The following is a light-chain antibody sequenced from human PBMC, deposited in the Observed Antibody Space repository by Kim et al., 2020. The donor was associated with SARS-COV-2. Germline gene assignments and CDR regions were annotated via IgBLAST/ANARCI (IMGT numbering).Light chain of an antibody. J-gene: IGKJ2*01. CDR3: QQYNNWYT. CDR1: QSVGSN. V-gene: IGKV3-15*01. CDR2: GAS. Sequence: EIVMTQSPATLSVSPGERATLSCRASQSVGSNLAWYQQKPGQPPRLLIYGASTRATGIPARFSGSGSGTEFTLTISSLQSEDFAVFYCQQYNNWYTFGQGTKLEIK.